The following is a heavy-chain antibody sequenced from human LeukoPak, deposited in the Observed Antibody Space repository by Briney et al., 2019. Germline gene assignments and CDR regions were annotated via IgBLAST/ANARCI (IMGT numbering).Heavy chain of an antibody. CDR2: ISGSGGST. J-gene: IGHJ3*02. D-gene: IGHD3-3*01. CDR3: AKAGYYDFWSGLTEGAFDI. Sequence: PGGSLRLSCAASGFTLSSYAMSWVRQAPGKGLEWVSAISGSGGSTYYADSVKGRFTISRDNSKNTLYLQMNSLRAEDTAVYYCAKAGYYDFWSGLTEGAFDIWGQGTMVTVSS. V-gene: IGHV3-23*01. CDR1: GFTLSSYA.